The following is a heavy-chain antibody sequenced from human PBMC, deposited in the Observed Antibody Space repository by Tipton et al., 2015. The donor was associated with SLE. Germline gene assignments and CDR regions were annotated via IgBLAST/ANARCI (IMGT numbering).Heavy chain of an antibody. CDR3: ARRLTRYSGYDYFDY. CDR2: IHDSGRT. Sequence: TLSLTCIVSGGYISSYYWSWIRQPPGKGLEWIGYIHDSGRTHYNPSLKSRVTISVDTSKNQFSLKLSSVTAADTAVYYCARRLTRYSGYDYFDYWGQGTLVTVSS. V-gene: IGHV4-59*08. J-gene: IGHJ4*02. CDR1: GGYISSYY. D-gene: IGHD5-12*01.